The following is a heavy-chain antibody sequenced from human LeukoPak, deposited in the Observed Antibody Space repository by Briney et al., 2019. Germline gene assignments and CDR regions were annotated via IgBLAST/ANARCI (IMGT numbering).Heavy chain of an antibody. D-gene: IGHD3-22*01. J-gene: IGHJ3*02. Sequence: SQTLSLTCTVSGGSISSGSYYWSWIRQPDGKGLEWIGRIYTSGSTNYNPSLKSRVTISVDTSKNQFSLKLSSVTAADAAVYYCAIVRRGYYDSSGYEDAFDIWGQGTMVTVSS. CDR1: GGSISSGSYY. CDR3: AIVRRGYYDSSGYEDAFDI. CDR2: IYTSGST. V-gene: IGHV4-61*02.